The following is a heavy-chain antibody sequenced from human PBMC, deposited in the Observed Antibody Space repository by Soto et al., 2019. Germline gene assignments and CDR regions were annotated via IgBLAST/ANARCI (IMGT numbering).Heavy chain of an antibody. CDR1: GFTFSIYG. D-gene: IGHD3-3*01. J-gene: IGHJ6*02. V-gene: IGHV3-33*01. CDR2: IWYDGSNK. Sequence: GGSLRLSCAASGFTFSIYGMHWVRQAPGKVREWVAVIWYDGSNKYYADSVNDRFTIARDNSKNTLYLQRNNLRAEDMAVYYCAREKKPNTDYYDFWSGSEAYSYYGMDVWGQGTTVTVSS. CDR3: AREKKPNTDYYDFWSGSEAYSYYGMDV.